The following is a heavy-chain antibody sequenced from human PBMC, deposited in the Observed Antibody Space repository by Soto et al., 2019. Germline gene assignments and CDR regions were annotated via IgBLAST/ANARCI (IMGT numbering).Heavy chain of an antibody. V-gene: IGHV4-31*03. CDR2: IYYSGST. CDR1: GGSISSGGYY. Sequence: SETLSLTCTVSGGSISSGGYYWSWIRQHPGKGMEWIGYIYYSGSTYYNPSLKSRVTISVDTSKNQFSLRLSSVTAADTAVYYCARAYGSGSYLRYFDYWGQGTLVTVSS. J-gene: IGHJ4*02. D-gene: IGHD3-10*01. CDR3: ARAYGSGSYLRYFDY.